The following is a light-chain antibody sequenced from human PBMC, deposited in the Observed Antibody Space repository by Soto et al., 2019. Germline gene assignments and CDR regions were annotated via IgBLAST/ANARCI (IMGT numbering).Light chain of an antibody. CDR3: QQYNNWPQT. J-gene: IGKJ1*01. CDR1: QSVATN. V-gene: IGKV3-15*01. Sequence: EAVLTQSPATLSVSPGERATLSCRASQSVATNLAWYQQRPGQAPRRLIYGASKRAIGLPDRFSGSGSGTEFTLTITSLQSEDFAVYYCQQYNNWPQTFGQGTKVEIK. CDR2: GAS.